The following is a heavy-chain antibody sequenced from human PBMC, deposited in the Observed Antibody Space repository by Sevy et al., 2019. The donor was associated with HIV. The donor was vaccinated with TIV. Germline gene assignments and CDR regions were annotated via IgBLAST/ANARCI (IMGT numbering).Heavy chain of an antibody. V-gene: IGHV1-24*01. J-gene: IGHJ4*02. CDR1: GHTLSEFA. Sequence: ASVKVSCKVSGHTLSEFAMHWVRLAPGKGLEWMGTFEPEDGKTLHAQKFQGRVTMTEDTSTETAYMEVNNLRSEDTAVYYCATTKDYYDSSGYPFDYWGQGTLVTVSS. CDR3: ATTKDYYDSSGYPFDY. CDR2: FEPEDGKT. D-gene: IGHD3-22*01.